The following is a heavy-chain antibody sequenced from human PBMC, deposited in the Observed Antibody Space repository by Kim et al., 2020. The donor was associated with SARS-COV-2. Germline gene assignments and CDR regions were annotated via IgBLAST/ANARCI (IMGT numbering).Heavy chain of an antibody. CDR3: ARGGLYYYYGMDV. Sequence: YNPTRKGRVTISVGTSKSQFSLKLSSVTAADTAVYYCARGGLYYYYGMDVWGQGTTVTVSS. V-gene: IGHV4-34*01. J-gene: IGHJ6*02.